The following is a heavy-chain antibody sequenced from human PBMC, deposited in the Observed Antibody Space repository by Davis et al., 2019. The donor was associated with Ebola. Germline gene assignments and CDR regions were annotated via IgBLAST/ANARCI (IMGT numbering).Heavy chain of an antibody. CDR2: TSYDGSIK. Sequence: GESLKISCAASGFTFSTYGMHWVRQAPGKGLEWVAVTSYDGSIKYYADSVKGRFTISRDNSKNMLYLQMNSLRAEDTAVYYCAKGDRVDPWGQATVVIVSS. CDR1: GFTFSTYG. CDR3: AKGDRVDP. V-gene: IGHV3-30*18. J-gene: IGHJ5*02. D-gene: IGHD3-16*02.